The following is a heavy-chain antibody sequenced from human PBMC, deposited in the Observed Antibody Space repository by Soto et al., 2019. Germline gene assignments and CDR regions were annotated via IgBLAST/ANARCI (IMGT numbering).Heavy chain of an antibody. J-gene: IGHJ4*02. Sequence: GASVKVSCKVSGYTLAELSMHWVRQAPGKGLEWMGGFDPEDGETVYAQKFQDRVTMTEDTSTDTAYMELRSLTSEDTAVYFCATPTVASHSSGSSLFDFWGQGTLVTAPQ. CDR2: FDPEDGET. V-gene: IGHV1-24*01. CDR3: ATPTVASHSSGSSLFDF. D-gene: IGHD3-22*01. CDR1: GYTLAELS.